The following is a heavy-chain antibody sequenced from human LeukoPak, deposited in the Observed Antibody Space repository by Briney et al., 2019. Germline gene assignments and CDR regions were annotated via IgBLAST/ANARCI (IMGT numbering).Heavy chain of an antibody. J-gene: IGHJ4*02. CDR2: INSDGSST. Sequence: GGSLRLSCAASGFTFSSYWMHWVRQAPGKGLVWVSRINSDGSSTSYADSVKGRFTISRDNAKNTLYLQMNSLRAKDTAVYYCARGDYYGSGSFDYWGQGTLVTVSS. CDR3: ARGDYYGSGSFDY. D-gene: IGHD3-10*01. V-gene: IGHV3-74*01. CDR1: GFTFSSYW.